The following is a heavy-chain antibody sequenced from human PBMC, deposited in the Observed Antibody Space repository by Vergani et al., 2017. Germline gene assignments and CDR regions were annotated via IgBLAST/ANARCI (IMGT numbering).Heavy chain of an antibody. CDR2: INNNGGST. Sequence: QLLESGGGLIQPGGSLRLSCAASGFTFNSYAMTWVRQAPGKGLEWVSGINNNGGSTYYADSVKGRFTISRDNSKNTLYLQMTDLRAEDTATYYCAKVCGSTSCPDGGGAFDVWGHGTMVTVS. V-gene: IGHV3-23*01. D-gene: IGHD2-2*01. J-gene: IGHJ3*01. CDR3: AKVCGSTSCPDGGGAFDV. CDR1: GFTFNSYA.